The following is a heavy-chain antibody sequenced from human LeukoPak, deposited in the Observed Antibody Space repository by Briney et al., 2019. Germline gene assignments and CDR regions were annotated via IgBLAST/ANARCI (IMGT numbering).Heavy chain of an antibody. D-gene: IGHD4-17*01. J-gene: IGHJ6*02. CDR1: GGSISSYY. CDR3: ARDRYGDHYYYYGMDV. V-gene: IGHV4-59*01. CDR2: VYYTGST. Sequence: SETLSLTCTVPGGSISSYYWSWIRQPPGKGLEWIGYVYYTGSTNYNPSLKGRVTISVDTSKNQFSLKLSSVTATDTAVYYCARDRYGDHYYYYGMDVWGQGTMVTVSS.